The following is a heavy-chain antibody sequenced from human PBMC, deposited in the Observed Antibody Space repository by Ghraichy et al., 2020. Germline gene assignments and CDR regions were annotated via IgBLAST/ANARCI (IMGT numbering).Heavy chain of an antibody. CDR3: AKERETSGYYSFRGDYYGMDV. Sequence: GESLNISCAASGFTFSRYGMHWVRQAPGKGLEWVAVISYDGSNRYHADSVKGRCTISRDNSKNMVYLQMNSLRPEDTAVYYCAKERETSGYYSFRGDYYGMDVWGQGTTVTVSS. CDR2: ISYDGSNR. V-gene: IGHV3-30*18. J-gene: IGHJ6*02. CDR1: GFTFSRYG. D-gene: IGHD3-22*01.